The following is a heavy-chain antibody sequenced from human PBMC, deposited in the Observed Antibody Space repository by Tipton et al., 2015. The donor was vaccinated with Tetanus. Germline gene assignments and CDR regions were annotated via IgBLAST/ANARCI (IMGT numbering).Heavy chain of an antibody. CDR3: ARDPSIVVVVAATSFDWFDP. Sequence: QLVQSGAEVKKPGASVKVSCKASGYTFTSYGISWVRQAPGQGLEWMGWISAYNGNTNYAQKLQGRVTMTTDTSTSTAYMELRSLRSDDTAVYYCARDPSIVVVVAATSFDWFDPWGQGTLVTVSS. J-gene: IGHJ5*02. CDR1: GYTFTSYG. D-gene: IGHD2-15*01. V-gene: IGHV1-18*01. CDR2: ISAYNGNT.